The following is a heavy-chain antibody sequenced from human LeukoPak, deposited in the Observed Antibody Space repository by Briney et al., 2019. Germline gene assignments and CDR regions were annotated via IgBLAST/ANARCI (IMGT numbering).Heavy chain of an antibody. V-gene: IGHV3-64*01. CDR2: ISSNGGST. D-gene: IGHD1-26*01. Sequence: GGSLRLSCAASGFTFSSYAMHWVRQAPGKGLEYVSAISSNGGSTYYANSVKGRFTISRDNSKNTLYLQMGSLRAEDTAVYYCARVGASTGAFDIWGQGTMVTVSS. CDR1: GFTFSSYA. CDR3: ARVGASTGAFDI. J-gene: IGHJ3*02.